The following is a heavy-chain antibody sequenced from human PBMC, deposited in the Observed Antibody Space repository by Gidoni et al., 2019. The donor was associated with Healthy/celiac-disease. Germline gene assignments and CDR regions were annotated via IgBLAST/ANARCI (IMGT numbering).Heavy chain of an antibody. V-gene: IGHV3-23*01. CDR2: IRGSGGST. Sequence: VQLLDSGGGLVQPGGSLRLSCAASGFTFSSYAMSWVRQAPGKGLAWVSAIRGSGGSTYDADSGKGRFTISRDNSKNTLYLQMNSLRAEDTAVYYCMYDCWSFYDYYGMDVWGQGTTVTVSS. J-gene: IGHJ6*02. CDR1: GFTFSSYA. D-gene: IGHD3-3*01. CDR3: MYDCWSFYDYYGMDV.